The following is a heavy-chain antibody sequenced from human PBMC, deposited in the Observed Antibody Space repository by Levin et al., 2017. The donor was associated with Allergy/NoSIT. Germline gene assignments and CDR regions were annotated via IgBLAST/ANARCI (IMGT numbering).Heavy chain of an antibody. Sequence: PGGSLRLSCAASGFTFSNAWMSWVRQAPGKGLEWVGRIKSKTDGGTTDYAAPVKGRFTISRDDSKNTLYLQMNSLKTEDTAVYYCTTDRGYCSSTSCYSDYWGQGTLVTVSS. J-gene: IGHJ4*02. D-gene: IGHD2-2*01. CDR1: GFTFSNAW. CDR3: TTDRGYCSSTSCYSDY. V-gene: IGHV3-15*01. CDR2: IKSKTDGGTT.